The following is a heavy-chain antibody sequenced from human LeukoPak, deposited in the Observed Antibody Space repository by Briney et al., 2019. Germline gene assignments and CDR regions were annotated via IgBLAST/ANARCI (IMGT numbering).Heavy chain of an antibody. D-gene: IGHD2-2*02. V-gene: IGHV3-21*01. CDR2: ISSSSSYI. CDR3: ARDLIVVPAAIPDY. J-gene: IGHJ4*02. CDR1: GFTFGTYW. Sequence: GGSLRLSCVASGFTFGTYWMHWVRQAPGKGLEWVSSISSSSSYIYYADSVKGRFTISRDNAKNSLYLQMNSLRAEDTAVYYCARDLIVVPAAIPDYWGQGTLVTVSS.